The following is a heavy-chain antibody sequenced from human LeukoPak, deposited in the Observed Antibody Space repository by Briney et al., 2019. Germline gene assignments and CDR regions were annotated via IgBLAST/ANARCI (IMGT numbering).Heavy chain of an antibody. CDR3: ARGAYGSRIAPRLGTLMFFQH. J-gene: IGHJ1*01. CDR2: MNPNSGNT. V-gene: IGHV1-8*01. Sequence: ASVKVSCKASGYTFTSYDINWVRQATGQGLEWMGWMNPNSGNTGYSQKFQGRITMTRNTSISTAYMELSSLRFEHTAVYYCARGAYGSRIAPRLGTLMFFQHWGQGTLVTVSS. CDR1: GYTFTSYD. D-gene: IGHD6-6*01.